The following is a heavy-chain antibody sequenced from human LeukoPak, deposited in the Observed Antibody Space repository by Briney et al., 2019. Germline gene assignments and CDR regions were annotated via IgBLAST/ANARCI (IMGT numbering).Heavy chain of an antibody. J-gene: IGHJ6*03. CDR1: GYTFTSYG. Sequence: ASVKVSCKASGYTFTSYGISWVRQAPGQGLEWMGWISAYNGNTNYAQKLQGRVTMTTDTSTSTAYMELRSLRSDDTAVYYCARADYCSSTSCYNDYYYMDVWGKGTTVTVSS. V-gene: IGHV1-18*01. D-gene: IGHD2-2*02. CDR2: ISAYNGNT. CDR3: ARADYCSSTSCYNDYYYMDV.